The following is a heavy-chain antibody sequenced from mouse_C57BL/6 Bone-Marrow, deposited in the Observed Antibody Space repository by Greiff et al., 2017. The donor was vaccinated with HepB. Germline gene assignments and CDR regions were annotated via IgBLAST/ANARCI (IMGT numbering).Heavy chain of an antibody. CDR3: ARRMRSIYYGNYENYFED. Sequence: VQLQQSVAELVRPGASVKLSCTASGFNIKNTYMHWVKQRPEQGLEWIGRIDPANGNTKYAPKFQGKATITADTSSNTAYLQLSSLTSEDTAIYDGARRMRSIYYGNYENYFEDWGQGTTRTVAA. CDR1: GFNIKNTY. D-gene: IGHD2-1*01. V-gene: IGHV14-3*01. CDR2: IDPANGNT. J-gene: IGHJ2*01.